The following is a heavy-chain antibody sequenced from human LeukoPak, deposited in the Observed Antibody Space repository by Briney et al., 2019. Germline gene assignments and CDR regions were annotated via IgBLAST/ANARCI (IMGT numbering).Heavy chain of an antibody. J-gene: IGHJ3*02. D-gene: IGHD5-18*01. V-gene: IGHV3-74*01. CDR2: INTDGSST. CDR1: GFTFSSYW. CDR3: ATPMVRDAFDI. Sequence: GGSLRPSCAASGFTFSSYWMHWVRQVPGKGLVWVSRINTDGSSTSYADSVKGRFTISRDNAKNTLYLQMNSLRAEDTAVYYCATPMVRDAFDIWGQGTVVTVSS.